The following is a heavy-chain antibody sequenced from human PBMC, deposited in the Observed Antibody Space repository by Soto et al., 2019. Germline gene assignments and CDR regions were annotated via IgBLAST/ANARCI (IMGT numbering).Heavy chain of an antibody. CDR1: GVTFSNYA. V-gene: IGHV3-23*01. CDR2: LSGSGGTT. CDR3: AKQRADYGSGADTFYFDS. Sequence: GGSLRLSCTVSGVTFSNYAMNWVRQAPGKGLEWVSSLSGSGGTTYYADSVKGRFIISRDNSKNTLYLLMNSLRAEDTALYYCAKQRADYGSGADTFYFDSWGQGALVTVYS. D-gene: IGHD3-10*01. J-gene: IGHJ4*02.